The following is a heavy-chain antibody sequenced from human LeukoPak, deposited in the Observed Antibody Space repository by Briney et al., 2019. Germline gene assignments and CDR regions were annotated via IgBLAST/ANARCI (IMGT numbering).Heavy chain of an antibody. CDR1: GFTFSSYA. V-gene: IGHV3-23*01. Sequence: QSGGSLRLSCAASGFTFSSYAMTWVRQAPGQGLEWVSAISASGGNTYYADSVKGRFTISRDNSKYTLYLQINSLRAEDTAVYYCAKDSTGVAATDYWGQGTLVTVSS. D-gene: IGHD6-19*01. CDR3: AKDSTGVAATDY. J-gene: IGHJ4*02. CDR2: ISASGGNT.